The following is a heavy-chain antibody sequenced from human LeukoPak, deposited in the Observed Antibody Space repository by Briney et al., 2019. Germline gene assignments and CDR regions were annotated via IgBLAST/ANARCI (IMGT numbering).Heavy chain of an antibody. CDR1: GYTFTSYG. Sequence: ASVKVSCKASGYTFTSYGISWVRQAPGQGLEWMGWISAYNGNTNYAQKLQGRVTMTTDTSTRTAYMELRSLRSDDTAVYYCARVRFGGTMPRAFDIWGQGTMVTVSS. V-gene: IGHV1-18*01. CDR2: ISAYNGNT. D-gene: IGHD2-2*01. J-gene: IGHJ3*02. CDR3: ARVRFGGTMPRAFDI.